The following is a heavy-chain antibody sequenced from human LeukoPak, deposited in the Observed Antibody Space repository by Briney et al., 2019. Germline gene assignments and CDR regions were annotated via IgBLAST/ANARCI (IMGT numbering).Heavy chain of an antibody. CDR2: IYSGGST. J-gene: IGHJ4*02. CDR3: ARVSSYGDSYFDY. V-gene: IGHV3-53*01. Sequence: GGSLRLSCAASGFTVSSNYMSWVRQAPGKGLEWVSVIYSGGSTYYADSVKGRFTISRDNAKNSLYLQMNSLRAEDTAVYYCARVSSYGDSYFDYWGQGTLVTVSS. D-gene: IGHD4-17*01. CDR1: GFTVSSNY.